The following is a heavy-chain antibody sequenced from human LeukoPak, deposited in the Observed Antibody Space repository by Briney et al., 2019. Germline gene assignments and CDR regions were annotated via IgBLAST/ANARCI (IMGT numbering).Heavy chain of an antibody. J-gene: IGHJ4*02. CDR1: GFTFSSYD. D-gene: IGHD2/OR15-2a*01. V-gene: IGHV3-21*01. CDR3: ARDSSTWFDY. CDR2: ISGSSSYI. Sequence: GGSLRLSCAASGFTFSSYDMNWVRQAPGKGLEWVSSISGSSSYIYYADSVKGRFTISRDNAKNSLYLQMNSLRAEDTAVYYCARDSSTWFDYWGQGTLVTVSS.